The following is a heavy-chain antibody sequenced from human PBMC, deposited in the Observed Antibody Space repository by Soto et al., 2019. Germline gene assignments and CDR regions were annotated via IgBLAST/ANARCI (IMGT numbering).Heavy chain of an antibody. CDR3: AAADGSGSRFYYYYYGMDV. CDR2: IVVGSGNT. V-gene: IGHV1-58*01. Sequence: SVKVSCQASGFTFTSSVVQWVRQARVQRLEWIGWIVVGSGNTNYAQKFQERVTITRDMSTGTAYMELSSLRSEDTAVYYCAAADGSGSRFYYYYYGMDVWGQGTTVTVSS. CDR1: GFTFTSSV. J-gene: IGHJ6*02. D-gene: IGHD3-10*01.